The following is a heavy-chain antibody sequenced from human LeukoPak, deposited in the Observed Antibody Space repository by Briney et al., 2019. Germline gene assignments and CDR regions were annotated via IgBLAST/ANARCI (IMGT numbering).Heavy chain of an antibody. Sequence: SETLSLTCTVSGGSISSYYWSWIRQPPGKGLEWIGYIYYDGTTYYNPSLKSRVTISVDRSKNHFSLKLSSVTAADTAVYYCAKYSSSSGTGWFDPWGQGTLVTVSS. CDR3: AKYSSSSGTGWFDP. CDR1: GGSISSYY. J-gene: IGHJ5*02. V-gene: IGHV4-59*12. D-gene: IGHD6-6*01. CDR2: IYYDGTT.